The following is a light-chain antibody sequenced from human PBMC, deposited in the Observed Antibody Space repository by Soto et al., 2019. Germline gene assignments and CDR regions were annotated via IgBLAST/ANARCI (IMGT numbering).Light chain of an antibody. Sequence: DIQLTQSPSFLSASVGDRVTITCRASQGISSYLAWYQQTPGKAPKLLIYASSTLQSGVPSRFSGSGSGTEFHLNISSLQPEDFATYYCQQVNTFPVPFGRGTRLDI. CDR1: QGISSY. J-gene: IGKJ5*01. CDR2: ASS. V-gene: IGKV1-9*01. CDR3: QQVNTFPVP.